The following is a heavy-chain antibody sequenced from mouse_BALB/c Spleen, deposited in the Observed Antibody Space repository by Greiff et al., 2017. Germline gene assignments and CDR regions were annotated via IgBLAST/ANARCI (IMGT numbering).Heavy chain of an antibody. CDR1: GFSLTSYG. J-gene: IGHJ1*01. Sequence: QVQLQQSGPGLVQPSQSLSITCTVSGFSLTSYGVHWVRQSPGKGLEWLGVIWSGGSTDYNAAFISRLSISKDTSKSQVFFKMNSLQANDTAIYYCAGNGKILGTWGYFDVWGAGTTVTVSS. D-gene: IGHD4-1*01. CDR2: IWSGGST. V-gene: IGHV2-2*02. CDR3: AGNGKILGTWGYFDV.